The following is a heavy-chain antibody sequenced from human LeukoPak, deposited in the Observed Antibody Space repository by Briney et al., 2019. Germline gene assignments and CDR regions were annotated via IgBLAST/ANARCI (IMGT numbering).Heavy chain of an antibody. CDR1: GYSFTSYW. Sequence: GESLKISCKGSGYSFTSYWIGWVRQMPGKGLEWMGIIHATDSDTRYSPSFQGQVTISADKSNSTVYVQWSSLKASDSAMYYCARGRPGWGFDYWGQGTLVTVSS. J-gene: IGHJ4*02. CDR3: ARGRPGWGFDY. CDR2: IHATDSDT. D-gene: IGHD2-15*01. V-gene: IGHV5-51*01.